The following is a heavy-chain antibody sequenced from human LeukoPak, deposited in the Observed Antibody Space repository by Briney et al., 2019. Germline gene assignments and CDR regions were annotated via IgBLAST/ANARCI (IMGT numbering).Heavy chain of an antibody. CDR3: ARGPHSSRYYGDWYDDL. CDR2: INHSGST. CDR1: GESLSGYY. D-gene: IGHD3-22*01. Sequence: PSETLSLTCAVYGESLSGYYWSWIRQPPGKGLEWIEEINHSGSTNYNPSLKSRVTISVDTSKNQFSLKLSSVTDADTAVYYCARGPHSSRYYGDWYDDLWGRGTLVTVSS. V-gene: IGHV4-34*01. J-gene: IGHJ2*01.